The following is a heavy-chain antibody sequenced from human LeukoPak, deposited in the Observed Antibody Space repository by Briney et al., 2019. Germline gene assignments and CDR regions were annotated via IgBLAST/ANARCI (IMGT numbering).Heavy chain of an antibody. CDR1: GFTFSSYS. CDR2: ISSSSSYI. CDR3: ARGVLGYCSGGSCYSNWFDP. J-gene: IGHJ5*02. D-gene: IGHD2-15*01. V-gene: IGHV3-21*01. Sequence: GGSLRLSCAASGFTFSSYSMNWVRQAPGKGLEWVSSISSSSSYIYYADSVKGRFTISRDNAKNSLYLQMNSLRAEDTAVYYRARGVLGYCSGGSCYSNWFDPWGQGTLVAVSS.